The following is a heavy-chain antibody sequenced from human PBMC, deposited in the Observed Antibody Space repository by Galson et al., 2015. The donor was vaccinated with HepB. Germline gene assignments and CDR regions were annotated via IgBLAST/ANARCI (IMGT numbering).Heavy chain of an antibody. CDR1: GYTLTELS. J-gene: IGHJ6*02. V-gene: IGHV1-46*01. Sequence: SVKVSCKVSGYTLTELSMHWVRQAPGQGLEWMGIINPSGGSTSYAQKFQGRVTMTRDTSTSTVYMELSSLRSEDTAVYYCAREGGYSYGIDYYYYGMDVWGQGTTVTVSS. CDR3: AREGGYSYGIDYYYYGMDV. CDR2: INPSGGST. D-gene: IGHD5-18*01.